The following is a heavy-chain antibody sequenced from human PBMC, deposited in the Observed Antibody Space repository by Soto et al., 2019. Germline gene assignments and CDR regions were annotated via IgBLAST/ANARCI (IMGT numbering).Heavy chain of an antibody. D-gene: IGHD2-15*01. CDR2: VNTDESRT. V-gene: IGHV3-74*01. Sequence: EVQLVETGGGLVQPGGSLRLSCGASGFTFSSYWMHWVRQAPGKGLVWVSRVNTDESRTSYADSVKGRFTISRDNAKNTLYLQMTSLRAEDTAVYYCARVLNGQWSFDHWGQGTQVTVSS. J-gene: IGHJ4*02. CDR1: GFTFSSYW. CDR3: ARVLNGQWSFDH.